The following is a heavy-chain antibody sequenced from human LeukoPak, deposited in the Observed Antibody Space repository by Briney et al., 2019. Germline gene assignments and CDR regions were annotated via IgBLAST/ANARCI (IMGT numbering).Heavy chain of an antibody. J-gene: IGHJ4*02. CDR3: ARPAVKYSNYYFDY. CDR2: IYYSGTT. D-gene: IGHD4-11*01. CDR1: GGSISSSSYY. Sequence: TSETLSLTCTVSGGSISSSSYYWGWIRQPPGNGLEWIGSIYYSGTTYYNPSLKSRVTISVDTSKNQFSLNLSSVTAADTAVYYCARPAVKYSNYYFDYWGQGTLVTVSS. V-gene: IGHV4-39*01.